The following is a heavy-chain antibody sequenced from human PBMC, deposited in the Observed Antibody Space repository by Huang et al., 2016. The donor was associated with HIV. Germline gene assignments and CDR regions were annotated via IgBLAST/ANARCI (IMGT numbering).Heavy chain of an antibody. CDR2: MRSSGNST. CDR1: GFTFIDFA. D-gene: IGHD4-17*01. V-gene: IGHV3-23*01. Sequence: EVQLLESGGGLVQPGGSLRLSCAASGFTFIDFAMSWVRQAPGTGLEWVSAMRSSGNSTYYADSVKGRFTISRDNSKNTLYLQMNKLRVEDTAVYFCAKDPSSPYGDSYFEQWGQGTLVTVSP. J-gene: IGHJ4*02. CDR3: AKDPSSPYGDSYFEQ.